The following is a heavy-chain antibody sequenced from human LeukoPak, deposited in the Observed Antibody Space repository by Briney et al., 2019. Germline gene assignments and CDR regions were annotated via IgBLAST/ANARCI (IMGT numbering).Heavy chain of an antibody. D-gene: IGHD2-2*02. CDR3: AREGPVVPAAITAFDI. Sequence: SVKVSCKASGGTFSSYAISWVRQAPGQGLEWMGGIIPIFGTANYAQKFQGRVTITADESTSTAYMELSSLRSEDTAVYYCAREGPVVPAAITAFDIWGQGTMVTVSS. CDR1: GGTFSSYA. J-gene: IGHJ3*02. CDR2: IIPIFGTA. V-gene: IGHV1-69*13.